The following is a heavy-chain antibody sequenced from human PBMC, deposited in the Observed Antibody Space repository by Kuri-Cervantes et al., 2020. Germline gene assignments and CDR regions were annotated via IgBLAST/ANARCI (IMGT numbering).Heavy chain of an antibody. CDR2: IWYDGSNK. Sequence: GGCLTLACAASGFTFNKYGIHWVRQAPGKGLEWVAVIWYDGSNKYYVDSVKGRFTISRDNSKNTLYLQMNSLRAEDTAVYYCAKGDRVSGEQLFVYWGQGTLVTVSS. D-gene: IGHD1-26*01. J-gene: IGHJ4*02. CDR3: AKGDRVSGEQLFVY. V-gene: IGHV3-30*02. CDR1: GFTFNKYG.